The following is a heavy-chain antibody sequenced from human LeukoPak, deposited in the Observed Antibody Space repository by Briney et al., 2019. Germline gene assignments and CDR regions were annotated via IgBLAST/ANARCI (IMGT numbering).Heavy chain of an antibody. Sequence: GASVKVSCKASGCTFTGYYMHWVRQAPGQGLEWMGWINPNSGGTNYAQKFQGRVTMTRDTSISTAYMELSRLRSDDTAVYYCARVNLRQQLVLGYWGQGTLVTVSS. CDR1: GCTFTGYY. D-gene: IGHD6-13*01. CDR3: ARVNLRQQLVLGY. J-gene: IGHJ4*02. V-gene: IGHV1-2*02. CDR2: INPNSGGT.